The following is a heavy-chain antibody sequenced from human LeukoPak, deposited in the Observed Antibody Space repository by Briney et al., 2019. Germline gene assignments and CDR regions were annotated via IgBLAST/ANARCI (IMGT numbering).Heavy chain of an antibody. J-gene: IGHJ4*02. Sequence: GGSLRLSCVVSGFTFTNYGMHWVRQAPGKGLDWVASIAYDGSNENYAESVKGRFTISRDNSKNTLYLQLNSLRAEDTAVYYCARPSGSVTIFGVIDYFDYWGQGSLVTVSS. CDR3: ARPSGSVTIFGVIDYFDY. V-gene: IGHV3-30*04. CDR2: IAYDGSNE. D-gene: IGHD3-3*01. CDR1: GFTFTNYG.